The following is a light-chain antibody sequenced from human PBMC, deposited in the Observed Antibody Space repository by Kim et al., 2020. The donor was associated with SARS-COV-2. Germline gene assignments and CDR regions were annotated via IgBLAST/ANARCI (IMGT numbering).Light chain of an antibody. J-gene: IGLJ3*02. V-gene: IGLV4-69*01. CDR1: RGHSSYA. CDR2: LNSDGSH. CDR3: QTWATGIRV. Sequence: AAVKLTCTLRRGHSSYAIAWHQQQREKGPRYLMKLNSDGSHSKGDGIPDRFSGSSSGAERYLTISSLQSEDEADYYCQTWATGIRVFGGGTQLTVL.